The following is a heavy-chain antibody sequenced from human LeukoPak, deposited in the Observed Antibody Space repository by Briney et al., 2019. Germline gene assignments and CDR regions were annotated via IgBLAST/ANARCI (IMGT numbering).Heavy chain of an antibody. CDR1: GFTSDDYG. CDR3: ARYCTNGVCYQDY. V-gene: IGHV3-20*04. CDR2: INWNGGST. D-gene: IGHD2-8*01. J-gene: IGHJ4*02. Sequence: PGGSLRLSCAASGFTSDDYGMSWVRHAPGKGLEWVSGINWNGGSTVYADSVKGRFTISRDNAKNSLYLQMNSLRAEDTALYYCARYCTNGVCYQDYWGQGTLVTVSS.